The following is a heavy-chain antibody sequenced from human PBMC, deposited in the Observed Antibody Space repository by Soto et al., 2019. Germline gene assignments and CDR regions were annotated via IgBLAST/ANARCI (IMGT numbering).Heavy chain of an antibody. D-gene: IGHD4-17*01. CDR3: ARDPTTVIDNWFDP. CDR2: INAANGNT. CDR1: GYTFTSYP. Sequence: ASVKVSSKTSGYTFTSYPMHWVRQAPGQRLEWMGWINAANGNTKYSQKLQGRVTITRDTSASTAYMELSSLRSEDTAVYYCARDPTTVIDNWFDPWGQGTLVTVSS. V-gene: IGHV1-3*01. J-gene: IGHJ5*02.